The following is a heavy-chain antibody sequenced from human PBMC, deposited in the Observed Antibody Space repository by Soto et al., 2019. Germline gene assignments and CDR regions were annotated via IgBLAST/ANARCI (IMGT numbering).Heavy chain of an antibody. V-gene: IGHV1-69*15. J-gene: IGHJ4*02. CDR3: ARGPRYRFPTSDALDS. Sequence: QVQLVQSGAEVRKPGSSVQVSCKASGGTFYTYTFSWVRQAPGQGLEWMGSITPIYPTTNYAEKFQGRLTVTADGSTNTAYMDLNSLTPADTAVYYWARGPRYRFPTSDALDSCGQGTLVTVSS. CDR1: GGTFYTYT. D-gene: IGHD5-18*01. CDR2: ITPIYPTT.